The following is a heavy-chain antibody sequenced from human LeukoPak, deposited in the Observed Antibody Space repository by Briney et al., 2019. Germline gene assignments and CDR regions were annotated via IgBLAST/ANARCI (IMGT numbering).Heavy chain of an antibody. CDR2: IYPGDSDT. V-gene: IGHV5-51*01. Sequence: GESLKISCKGSGYSFTSYWIGWVRQMPGKGLEWMGIIYPGDSDTRYSPSFQGQVTISADKSISTAYLQWSSLKASDTAMYYCARRRGYCGKGHDAFDIWGQGTMVTVSS. CDR1: GYSFTSYW. CDR3: ARRRGYCGKGHDAFDI. D-gene: IGHD4-23*01. J-gene: IGHJ3*02.